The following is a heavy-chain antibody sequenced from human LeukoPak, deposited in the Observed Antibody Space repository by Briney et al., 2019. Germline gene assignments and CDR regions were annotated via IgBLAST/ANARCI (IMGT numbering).Heavy chain of an antibody. CDR2: IHPDGST. D-gene: IGHD5-24*01. V-gene: IGHV4-34*01. CDR1: GGSFNDYY. CDR3: ARGGDGYKTGNY. Sequence: PSETLSLTCAVYGGSFNDYYWTWIRQPPGKGLEWIGEIHPDGSTTYKPSLEGRVTISVDTSKNQFSLRLSSLTAADTAVYFCARGGDGYKTGNYWGQGTLVTVSS. J-gene: IGHJ4*02.